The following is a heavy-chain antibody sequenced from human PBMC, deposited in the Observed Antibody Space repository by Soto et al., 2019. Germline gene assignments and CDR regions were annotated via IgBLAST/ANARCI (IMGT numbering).Heavy chain of an antibody. D-gene: IGHD5-12*01. Sequence: GGSLRLSCAASGFTFDDYAMHWVRQAPGKGLEWVSGISGNGGSTYYADSVKGRFTISRDNSENTLYVQMNSLRAEDTAVYYCAKDRGGYSGYDFAFDIWGQGTMVTVSS. CDR1: GFTFDDYA. J-gene: IGHJ3*02. V-gene: IGHV3-23*01. CDR3: AKDRGGYSGYDFAFDI. CDR2: ISGNGGST.